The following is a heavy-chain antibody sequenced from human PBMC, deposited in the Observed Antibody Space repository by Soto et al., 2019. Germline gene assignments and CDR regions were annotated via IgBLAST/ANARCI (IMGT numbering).Heavy chain of an antibody. V-gene: IGHV3-21*01. CDR1: GFTFSSYS. CDR3: ERGTGTNYYYYYMDV. CDR2: ISSSSSYI. J-gene: IGHJ6*03. D-gene: IGHD1-1*01. Sequence: EVQLVESGGGLVKPGGSLRLSCAASGFTFSSYSMNWVRQAPGKGLEWVSSISSSSSYIYYADSVKGRFTISRDNAKNSLYLQMHSLRAEDTAMYYCERGTGTNYYYYYMDVWGKGTTVTVSS.